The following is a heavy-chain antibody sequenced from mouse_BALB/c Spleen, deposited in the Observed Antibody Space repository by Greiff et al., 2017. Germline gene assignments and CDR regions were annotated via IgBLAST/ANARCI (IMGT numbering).Heavy chain of an antibody. CDR2: ISDGGSYT. Sequence: EVQLVESGGGLVKPGGSLKLSCAASGFTFSDYYMYWVRQTPEKRLEWVATISDGGSYTYYPDSVKGRFTISRDNAKNNLYLQMSSLKSEDTAMYYCVRGGDYYGPFAYWGQGTLVTVSA. D-gene: IGHD1-2*01. V-gene: IGHV5-4*02. CDR3: VRGGDYYGPFAY. J-gene: IGHJ3*01. CDR1: GFTFSDYY.